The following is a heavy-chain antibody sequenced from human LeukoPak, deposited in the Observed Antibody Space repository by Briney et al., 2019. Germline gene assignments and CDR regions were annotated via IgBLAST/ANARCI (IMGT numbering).Heavy chain of an antibody. D-gene: IGHD6-13*01. CDR2: ISSSGSTI. Sequence: GGSLRLSCAASGFTFSDYYMSWIRQAPGKGLEWVSYISSSGSTIYYADSVKGRFTISRDNAKNSLYLQMNSLRAEDTAVYYCASFGPGYSSSWYYFDYWGQGTLVTVSS. J-gene: IGHJ4*02. V-gene: IGHV3-11*04. CDR3: ASFGPGYSSSWYYFDY. CDR1: GFTFSDYY.